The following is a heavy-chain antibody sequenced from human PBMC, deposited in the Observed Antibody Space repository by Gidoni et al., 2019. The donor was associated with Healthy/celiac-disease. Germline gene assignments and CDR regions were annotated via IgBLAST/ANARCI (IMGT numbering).Heavy chain of an antibody. CDR3: ARAPHSSGWSDY. J-gene: IGHJ4*02. Sequence: EVQLVESGGGLVQPGGSLRLSCAASGFTFSSYEMNWVRQAPGKGLEWVSYISSSGSTIYYADSVKGRFTISRDNAKNSLYLQMNSLRAEDTAVYYCARAPHSSGWSDYWGQGTLVTASS. V-gene: IGHV3-48*03. CDR2: ISSSGSTI. CDR1: GFTFSSYE. D-gene: IGHD6-19*01.